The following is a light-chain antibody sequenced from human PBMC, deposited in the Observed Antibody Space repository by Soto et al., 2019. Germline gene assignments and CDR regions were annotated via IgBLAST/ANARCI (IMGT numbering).Light chain of an antibody. CDR2: AAS. V-gene: IGKV1-9*01. Sequence: IQLTQSPSSLSASVGDRVTITCRASQGISSYLAWYQQKPGKAPKLLIYAASTLQRGVPSRFSGSGSGTDFTLTIISLQHEDFATYYCQQLNSYPLVTFGPGTKVDIK. J-gene: IGKJ3*01. CDR3: QQLNSYPLVT. CDR1: QGISSY.